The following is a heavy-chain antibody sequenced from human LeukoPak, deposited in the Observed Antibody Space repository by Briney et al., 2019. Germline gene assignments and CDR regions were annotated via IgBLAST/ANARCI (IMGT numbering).Heavy chain of an antibody. CDR3: ARGSFLKLFGVVTHDASDI. D-gene: IGHD3-3*01. Sequence: SQTLSLTCAISGDSVSSNSAAWNWIRQSPSRGLEWLGRTYYRSKWYNDYAVSVKSRITINPDTSKNQFSLQLNSVTPEDTAVYYCARGSFLKLFGVVTHDASDIWGQGTMVTVSS. J-gene: IGHJ3*02. CDR1: GDSVSSNSAA. CDR2: TYYRSKWYN. V-gene: IGHV6-1*01.